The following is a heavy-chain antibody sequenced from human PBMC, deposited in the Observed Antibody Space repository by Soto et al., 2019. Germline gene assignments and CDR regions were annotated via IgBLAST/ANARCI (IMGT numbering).Heavy chain of an antibody. CDR3: AKSPNPVSATSSYYGVDV. Sequence: QVQLVQSGAEVKKPGSSVRVSCKASGGTFTNYIITWVRQAPGQGLEWMGRIIPVLSVAYYAQKFQGRVTLSADKPTTTAYMDLSSLTSDDTAVYYCAKSPNPVSATSSYYGVDVWGQGTAVTVSS. CDR1: GGTFTNYI. J-gene: IGHJ6*02. V-gene: IGHV1-69*02. CDR2: IIPVLSVA.